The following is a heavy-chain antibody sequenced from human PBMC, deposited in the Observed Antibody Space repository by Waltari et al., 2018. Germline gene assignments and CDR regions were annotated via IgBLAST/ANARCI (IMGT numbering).Heavy chain of an antibody. J-gene: IGHJ4*02. CDR3: TTEYSSSSAY. V-gene: IGHV4-39*02. D-gene: IGHD6-6*01. Sequence: QLQLQESGPGLVKPSETLSLTCTVSGNSISNDNYTWAWVRQPPGKGLECIGSIYYNGNTYYSPSLKSRGTISVDTSKNQFSLRLSSVTAADTAVYYCTTEYSSSSAYWGQGTLVTVSS. CDR1: GNSISNDNYT. CDR2: IYYNGNT.